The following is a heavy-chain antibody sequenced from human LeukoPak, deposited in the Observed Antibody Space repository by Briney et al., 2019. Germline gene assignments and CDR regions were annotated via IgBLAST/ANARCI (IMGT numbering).Heavy chain of an antibody. D-gene: IGHD3-22*01. CDR1: GYTFTSYG. J-gene: IGHJ4*02. CDR2: ISAYNGNT. V-gene: IGHV1-18*01. Sequence: ASVKVSCKASGYTFTSYGISWVRQTPGQGLEWMGWISAYNGNTNYAQKLQGRVTMTTDTSTSTAYMELRSLRSDDTAVYYCARDGPHYYDSSGYLTRFDYWGQGTLVTVSS. CDR3: ARDGPHYYDSSGYLTRFDY.